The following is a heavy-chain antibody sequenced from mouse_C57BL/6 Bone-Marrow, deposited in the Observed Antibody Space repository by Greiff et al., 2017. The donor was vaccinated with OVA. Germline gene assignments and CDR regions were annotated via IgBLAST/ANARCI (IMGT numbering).Heavy chain of an antibody. CDR2: INPNNGGT. V-gene: IGHV1-26*01. Sequence: EVQLQQSGPELVKPGASVKISCKASGYTFTDYYMNWVKQSHGKSLEWIGDINPNNGGTSYNQKFKGKATLTVDKSSSTAYMELRSLTSEDSAVYYCAIPRTKYYYAMDYWGQGTSVTVSS. CDR3: AIPRTKYYYAMDY. J-gene: IGHJ4*01. D-gene: IGHD2-10*02. CDR1: GYTFTDYY.